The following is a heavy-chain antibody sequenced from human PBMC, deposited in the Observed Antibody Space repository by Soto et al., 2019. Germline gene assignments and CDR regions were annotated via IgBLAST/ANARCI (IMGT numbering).Heavy chain of an antibody. J-gene: IGHJ1*01. CDR1: GFGFDAYG. D-gene: IGHD5-18*01. V-gene: IGHV3-30*03. Sequence: QVKLVESGGGVVHPGGSLRLSCAASGFGFDAYGIHWVRRAPGKGLEWVAVITYDGSHQYYRDSVKGRFTISRDNVRKTMFIKMDNLKTEDTAMYFCARGSQYNYGRLVYFDHWGQGTLVTVAS. CDR3: ARGSQYNYGRLVYFDH. CDR2: ITYDGSHQ.